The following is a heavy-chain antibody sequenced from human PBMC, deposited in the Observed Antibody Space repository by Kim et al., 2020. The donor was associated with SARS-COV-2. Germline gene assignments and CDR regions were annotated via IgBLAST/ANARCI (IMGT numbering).Heavy chain of an antibody. V-gene: IGHV3-30*04. D-gene: IGHD2-15*01. CDR2: ISYDGSNK. Sequence: GGSLRLSCAASGFTFSSYAMHWVRQAPGKGLEWVAVISYDGSNKYYADSVKGRFTISRDNSKNTLYLQMNSLRAEDTAVYYCARDGQYCSGGSCYKLLYYFDYWGQGTLVTVSS. CDR3: ARDGQYCSGGSCYKLLYYFDY. J-gene: IGHJ4*02. CDR1: GFTFSSYA.